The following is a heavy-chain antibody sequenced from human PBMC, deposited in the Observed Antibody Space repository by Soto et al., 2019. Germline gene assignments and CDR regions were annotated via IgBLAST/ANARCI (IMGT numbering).Heavy chain of an antibody. Sequence: GGSLRLSCAASGFTFSSYGMHWVRQAPGKGLEWVAVISYDGSNKYYADSVKGRFTISRDNSKNTLYLQMNSLRAEDTAVYYCAKSYSYGPAAAGFIDYWGQGTLVTVSS. D-gene: IGHD5-18*01. CDR2: ISYDGSNK. J-gene: IGHJ4*02. CDR1: GFTFSSYG. CDR3: AKSYSYGPAAAGFIDY. V-gene: IGHV3-30*18.